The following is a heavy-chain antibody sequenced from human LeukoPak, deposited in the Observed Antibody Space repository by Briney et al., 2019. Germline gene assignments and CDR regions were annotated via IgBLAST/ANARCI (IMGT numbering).Heavy chain of an antibody. CDR2: IYYSGST. CDR3: ARTNEESFDY. D-gene: IGHD1-1*01. J-gene: IGHJ4*02. CDR1: GGSISSGGYY. Sequence: SETLSLTCTVSGGSISSGGYYWSWIRQHPGKGLEWIGYIYYSGSTYYNPSLKSRVTISEDTSKNQFSLKLSSVTAADTAVYYCARTNEESFDYWGQGTLVTVSS. V-gene: IGHV4-31*03.